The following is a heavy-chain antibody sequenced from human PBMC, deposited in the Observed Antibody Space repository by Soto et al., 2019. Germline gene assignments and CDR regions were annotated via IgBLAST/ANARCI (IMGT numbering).Heavy chain of an antibody. Sequence: SGPTLVNPTQTLTLTCTFSGFSLTTTGMCGSWIRQPPGKALEWLALIDWDDDKYYSTSLKTRLTISKDTSKNQVVLTVTNVDPVDTGTYYCARVSAAGAYYFYGMDVWGQGXTVTVYS. CDR3: ARVSAAGAYYFYGMDV. D-gene: IGHD6-13*01. V-gene: IGHV2-70*01. J-gene: IGHJ6*02. CDR2: IDWDDDK. CDR1: GFSLTTTGMC.